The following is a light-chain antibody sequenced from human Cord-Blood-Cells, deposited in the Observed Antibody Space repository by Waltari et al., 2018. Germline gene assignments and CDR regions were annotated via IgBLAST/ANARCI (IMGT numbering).Light chain of an antibody. CDR1: SSNIGAGYD. Sequence: QSVLTQPPSVSGAPGQRVTISCTGSSSNIGAGYDVHWYQQLPGTAPKLLIYGNSNRPSGVPDRFSGSKSGTSASRAITWLQAEDEADYYCQSYDSSLSGSVFGGGTKLTVL. CDR2: GNS. V-gene: IGLV1-40*01. CDR3: QSYDSSLSGSV. J-gene: IGLJ2*01.